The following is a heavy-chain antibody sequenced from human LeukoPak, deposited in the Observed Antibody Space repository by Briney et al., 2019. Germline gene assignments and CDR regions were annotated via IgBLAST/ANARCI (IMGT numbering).Heavy chain of an antibody. Sequence: ASVKVFCKASGYTFTSYGISWVRQAPGQGLEWVGWISAYNGNTNYAQKLQGRVTMTTDTSTSTAYMELRSLRSDDTAVYYCARDYDSSGYRIFDPWGQGTLVTVSS. CDR2: ISAYNGNT. D-gene: IGHD3-22*01. J-gene: IGHJ5*02. CDR3: ARDYDSSGYRIFDP. V-gene: IGHV1-18*01. CDR1: GYTFTSYG.